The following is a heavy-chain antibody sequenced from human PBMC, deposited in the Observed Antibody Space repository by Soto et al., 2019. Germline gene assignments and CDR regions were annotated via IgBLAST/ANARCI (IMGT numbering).Heavy chain of an antibody. J-gene: IGHJ5*02. CDR2: INHSGST. D-gene: IGHD6-6*01. V-gene: IGHV4-34*01. CDR3: ARGKGDSSSRLVWFDP. CDR1: GGSFSGYY. Sequence: QVQLQQWGAGLLKPSETLSLTCAVYGGSFSGYYWSWIRQPPGKGLEWIGEINHSGSTNYNPSLKSRVTISVDMSKNQFSLKLSSVTAAATAVYYCARGKGDSSSRLVWFDPWGQGTLVIVSS.